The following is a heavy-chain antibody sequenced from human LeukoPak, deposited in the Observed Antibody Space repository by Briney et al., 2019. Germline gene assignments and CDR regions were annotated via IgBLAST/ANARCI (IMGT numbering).Heavy chain of an antibody. CDR3: AKDRGYCSGGSCSHFDY. CDR2: ISWNSGSI. V-gene: IGHV3-9*01. Sequence: GGSPRLSCAASGFTFSDYYMSWVRQAPGKGLEWVSGISWNSGSIGYADSVKGRFTISRDNAKNSLYLQMNSLRAEDTALYYCAKDRGYCSGGSCSHFDYWGQGTLVTVSS. J-gene: IGHJ4*02. CDR1: GFTFSDYY. D-gene: IGHD2-15*01.